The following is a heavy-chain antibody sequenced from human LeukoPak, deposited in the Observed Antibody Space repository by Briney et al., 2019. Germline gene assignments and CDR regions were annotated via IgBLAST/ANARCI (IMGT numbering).Heavy chain of an antibody. J-gene: IGHJ3*02. CDR2: IKGDGSLK. CDR3: ARDRNYYDSSGYYDAFDT. V-gene: IGHV3-7*01. Sequence: GGSLRLSCTASDFTFSSDWMIWLRQAPGKGLEWVANIKGDGSLKYYLDSVKGRFTISRDNAKNSLYLQMNSLRAEDTAVYYCARDRNYYDSSGYYDAFDTWGQGTMVTVSS. CDR1: DFTFSSDW. D-gene: IGHD3-22*01.